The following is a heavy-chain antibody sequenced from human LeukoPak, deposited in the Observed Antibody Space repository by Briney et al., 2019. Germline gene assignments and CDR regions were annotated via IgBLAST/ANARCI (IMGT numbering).Heavy chain of an antibody. J-gene: IGHJ5*02. CDR3: ARDWYYYDSSGYHNWFDP. V-gene: IGHV4-4*07. CDR2: IYTSGST. D-gene: IGHD3-22*01. Sequence: SETLSLTCTVSGGSISSYYWSWIRQPAGKGLEWIGRIYTSGSTNYNPSLKGRVTMSVDTSKNQFSLKLSSVTAADTAVYYCARDWYYYDSSGYHNWFDPWGRGTLVTVSS. CDR1: GGSISSYY.